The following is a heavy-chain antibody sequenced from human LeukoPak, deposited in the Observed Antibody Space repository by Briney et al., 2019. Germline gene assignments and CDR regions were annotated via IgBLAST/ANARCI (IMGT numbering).Heavy chain of an antibody. V-gene: IGHV3-7*04. CDR2: IRHDAGEK. Sequence: GGSLRLSCAASGFTFSTYWMSWVRQAPGKGLEWVANIRHDAGEKYYVDSVKGRFTISRDNAKNSLYLQMNSLRAEDTAVYYCARYWSGGNYDYWGQGTLVTVSS. CDR3: ARYWSGGNYDY. CDR1: GFTFSTYW. J-gene: IGHJ4*02. D-gene: IGHD1-1*01.